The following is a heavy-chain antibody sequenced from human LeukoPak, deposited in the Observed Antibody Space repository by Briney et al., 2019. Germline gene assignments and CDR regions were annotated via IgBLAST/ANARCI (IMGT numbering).Heavy chain of an antibody. CDR3: TTGAIAVADPFDY. V-gene: IGHV3-15*01. D-gene: IGHD6-19*01. Sequence: GGSLRLSCAASGSTFSNAWMSCVRQAPGKGLEWVGRIKSKTDGGTTDYAAPVKGRFTISRDDSKNTLYLQMNSLKTEDTAVYYCTTGAIAVADPFDYWGQGTLVTVSS. J-gene: IGHJ4*02. CDR2: IKSKTDGGTT. CDR1: GSTFSNAW.